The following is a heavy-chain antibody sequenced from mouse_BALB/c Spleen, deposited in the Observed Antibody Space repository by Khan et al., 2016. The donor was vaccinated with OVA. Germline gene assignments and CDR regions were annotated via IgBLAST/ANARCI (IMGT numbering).Heavy chain of an antibody. V-gene: IGHV1-77*01. J-gene: IGHJ3*01. CDR3: AREWGAWFPY. CDR1: GYTFTDYN. CDR2: IYPGSNNT. Sequence: QVQLQQPGAELARPGASVKLSCKASGYTFTDYNINWVKQRTGQGLEWIGEIYPGSNNTYYNEKFKGKATLTADKSSSTAYMQLSSLTSEDSAVYFRAREWGAWFPYWGQGTLVTVSA.